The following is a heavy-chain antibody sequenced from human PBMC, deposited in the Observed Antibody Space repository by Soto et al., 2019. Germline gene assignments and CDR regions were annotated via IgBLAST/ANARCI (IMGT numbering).Heavy chain of an antibody. V-gene: IGHV1-2*04. CDR3: ARGLYGSGSSDY. Sequence: SVKVACKASGYTFTGYYMHWVRLAPGQGLEWMGWINPNSGGTNYAQKFQGWVTMTRDTSISTAYMELSRLRSDDTAVYYCARGLYGSGSSDYWGQGTLVTVSS. J-gene: IGHJ4*02. D-gene: IGHD3-10*01. CDR2: INPNSGGT. CDR1: GYTFTGYY.